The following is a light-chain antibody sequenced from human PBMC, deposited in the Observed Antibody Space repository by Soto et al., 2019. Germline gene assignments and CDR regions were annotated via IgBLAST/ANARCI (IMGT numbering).Light chain of an antibody. CDR2: VNT. V-gene: IGLV1-40*01. Sequence: QSVLTQPPSVSGAPGQRVTISCTGSNSNIGAAYDVHWYQRLPGTAPKLLIFVNTNRPSGVPDRFSGSKSGASASLAITGLQAEDEADYYCQSFDSSLRGWVFGGGTKLTVL. CDR3: QSFDSSLRGWV. J-gene: IGLJ3*02. CDR1: NSNIGAAYD.